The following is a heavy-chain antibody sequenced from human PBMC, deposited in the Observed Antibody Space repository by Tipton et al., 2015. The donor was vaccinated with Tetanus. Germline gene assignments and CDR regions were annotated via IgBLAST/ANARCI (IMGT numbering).Heavy chain of an antibody. CDR3: ARANFDFPKKGPFDS. CDR2: ISSSGST. J-gene: IGHJ4*02. V-gene: IGHV4-61*03. D-gene: IGHD3-3*01. Sequence: TLSLTCTVSGGSLRSGDHYWSWIRQPPGKGLGWLAYISSSGSTNSDYSLKSRITISRDTSKSHFSLNLASVTAADTAVYFCARANFDFPKKGPFDSWGQGIPVIVSA. CDR1: GGSLRSGDHY.